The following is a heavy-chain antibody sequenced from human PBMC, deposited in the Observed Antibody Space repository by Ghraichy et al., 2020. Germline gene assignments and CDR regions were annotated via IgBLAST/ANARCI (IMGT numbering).Heavy chain of an antibody. Sequence: GGSLRLSCTASGFTFNRYWMNWVRQAPGKGLEWLANMKQDGSEIYYVDSVRGRFTISRDNAKNSLYLQMNSLRADDTAVYYCVRAGYGSPFDYWGQGTLVTVSS. D-gene: IGHD4-17*01. CDR2: MKQDGSEI. V-gene: IGHV3-7*01. CDR3: VRAGYGSPFDY. CDR1: GFTFNRYW. J-gene: IGHJ4*02.